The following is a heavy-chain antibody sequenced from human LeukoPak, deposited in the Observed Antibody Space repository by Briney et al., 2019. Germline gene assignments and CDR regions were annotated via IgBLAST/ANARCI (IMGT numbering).Heavy chain of an antibody. D-gene: IGHD1-26*01. Sequence: ASVKVSCKASGGTFSSYAISWVGQAPGQGLERMGRIIPIFGIANYAQKFQGRVTITADKSTSTAYMELSSLRSEDTAVYYCARAGSGIVGATPGADYWGQGTLVTVSS. J-gene: IGHJ4*02. CDR3: ARAGSGIVGATPGADY. V-gene: IGHV1-69*04. CDR1: GGTFSSYA. CDR2: IIPIFGIA.